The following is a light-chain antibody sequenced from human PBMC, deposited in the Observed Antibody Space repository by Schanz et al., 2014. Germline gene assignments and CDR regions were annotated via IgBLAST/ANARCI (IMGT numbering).Light chain of an antibody. V-gene: IGKV1-39*01. CDR1: QDINNY. J-gene: IGKJ1*01. CDR3: QQSYRTPPT. CDR2: DAS. Sequence: DIQMTQSPSSLSASVGDRVTITCQASQDINNYLNWYQHKPGKAPKLLIYDASTLETGVPSRFSGSGSGTDFTLTISSLQPEDFATYYCQQSYRTPPTFGQRTKVEIK.